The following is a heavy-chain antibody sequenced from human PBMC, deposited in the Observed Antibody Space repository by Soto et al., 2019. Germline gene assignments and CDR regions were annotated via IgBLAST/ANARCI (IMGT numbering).Heavy chain of an antibody. D-gene: IGHD1-1*01. Sequence: PGGSLRLSCAASGFTVSNNYMSWVRQAPGKGLEWVAVIYSGGNTYYADSVKGRFTISRDNSKNMLYLQMNNLRVEDTAVYYCVRGDNWTDEASDYWGQGTLVTVSS. CDR3: VRGDNWTDEASDY. V-gene: IGHV3-66*01. CDR2: IYSGGNT. CDR1: GFTVSNNY. J-gene: IGHJ4*02.